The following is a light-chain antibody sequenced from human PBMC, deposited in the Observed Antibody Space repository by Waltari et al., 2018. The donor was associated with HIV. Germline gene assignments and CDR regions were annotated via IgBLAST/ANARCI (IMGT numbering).Light chain of an antibody. CDR2: WAS. CDR3: QQYYTTPYT. V-gene: IGKV4-1*01. CDR1: QSVLYSSNNKNY. J-gene: IGKJ2*01. Sequence: SLAVSLGERATINCKSSQSVLYSSNNKNYLAWFQQKPGQPPKLLFYWASTRESGVVDRFSGSGSGTDFTLTISSLQAEDVAVYYCQQYYTTPYTFGQGTKLEIK.